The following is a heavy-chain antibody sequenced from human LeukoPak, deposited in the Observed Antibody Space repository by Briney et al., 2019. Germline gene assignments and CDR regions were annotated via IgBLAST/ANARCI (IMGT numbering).Heavy chain of an antibody. D-gene: IGHD6-19*01. V-gene: IGHV3-21*04. Sequence: GGSLRLSCAASGFTFSSYSMTWVRQAPGKGLEWVSSISSSSSYIYYADSVKGRFTISRDNSKNTLYLQMNSLRAEDTAVYYCAKDGGPQWLVLEDYFDYWGQGTLVTVSS. J-gene: IGHJ4*02. CDR3: AKDGGPQWLVLEDYFDY. CDR2: ISSSSSYI. CDR1: GFTFSSYS.